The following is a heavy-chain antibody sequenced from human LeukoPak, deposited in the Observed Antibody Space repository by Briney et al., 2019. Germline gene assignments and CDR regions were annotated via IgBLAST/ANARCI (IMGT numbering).Heavy chain of an antibody. CDR3: ARASGGYYNNWFDP. CDR1: GGSLSTYY. V-gene: IGHV4-59*01. CDR2: IYYSGST. D-gene: IGHD3-22*01. J-gene: IGHJ5*02. Sequence: SETLSLTCTVSGGSLSTYYWSWIRQPPGKGLEWIGYIYYSGSTNYNPSLKSRVTISVDTSKNQFSLKLSSVTAADTAVYYCARASGGYYNNWFDPWGQGTLVTVSP.